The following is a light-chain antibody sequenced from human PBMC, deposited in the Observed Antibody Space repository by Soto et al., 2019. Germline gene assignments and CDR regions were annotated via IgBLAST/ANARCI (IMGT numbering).Light chain of an antibody. CDR3: QQYNSWPRT. CDR1: QSVGNN. J-gene: IGKJ1*01. Sequence: VMTQSPATLSVPPGARASLSCGASQSVGNNLAWYRQKPGQAPRLLVYGASTRATGVPARFSGSGSGTEFTLIISSLQSEDFAVYYCQQYNSWPRTFGQGTKVDI. CDR2: GAS. V-gene: IGKV3-15*01.